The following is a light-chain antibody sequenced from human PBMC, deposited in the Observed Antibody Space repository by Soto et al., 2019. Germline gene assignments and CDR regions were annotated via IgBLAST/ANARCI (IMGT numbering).Light chain of an antibody. CDR1: QDIRKY. J-gene: IGKJ3*01. V-gene: IGKV1-33*01. CDR3: QQYDNFPFT. CDR2: DAS. Sequence: DIQMTQSPSSLSASVGDRVTITCQASQDIRKYLNWYQQKPGKAPKLLIYDASELETGVPSRFSGSGSGTDFSFTISSLQPEDIAAYYCQQYDNFPFTVGPGTKVDIK.